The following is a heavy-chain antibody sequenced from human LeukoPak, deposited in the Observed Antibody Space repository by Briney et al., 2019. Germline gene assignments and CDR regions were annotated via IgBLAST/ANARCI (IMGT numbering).Heavy chain of an antibody. D-gene: IGHD6-13*01. V-gene: IGHV1-69*05. J-gene: IGHJ4*02. Sequence: AASVKVSCKASGGTFSSYAISWVRQAPGQGLEWMGGIIPIFGTANYAQKFQGRVTITTDESTSTAYMELSSLRAEDTAVYYCAKDDVGSSWLQGGFDYWGQGTLVTVSS. CDR1: GGTFSSYA. CDR2: IIPIFGTA. CDR3: AKDDVGSSWLQGGFDY.